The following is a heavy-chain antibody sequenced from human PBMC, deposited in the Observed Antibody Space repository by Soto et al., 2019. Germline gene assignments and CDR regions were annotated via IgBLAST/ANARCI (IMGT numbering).Heavy chain of an antibody. V-gene: IGHV1-69*13. D-gene: IGHD5-18*01. CDR2: IIPIFGTA. CDR1: GGTFSSYA. CDR3: ALRTELQLWGFASGYNSFDP. Sequence: ASVKVSCKASGGTFSSYAISWVRQAPGQGLEWMGGIIPIFGTANYAQKFQGRVTITADESTSTAYMELSSLRSEDTAVYYCALRTELQLWGFASGYNSFDPWGQGTLVTVSS. J-gene: IGHJ5*02.